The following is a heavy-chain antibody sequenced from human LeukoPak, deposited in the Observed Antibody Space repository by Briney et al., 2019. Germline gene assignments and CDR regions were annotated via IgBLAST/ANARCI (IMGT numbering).Heavy chain of an antibody. D-gene: IGHD3-3*01. Sequence: ASVKVSCKASGYTFTSYDINWVRQATGQGLEWMGWMNPNSGNTGYAQKFQGRVTMTRNTSISTAYMELSSLRSEDTAVYYCARGLGDSITIFGVVTFGMDVWGQGTTVTVSS. CDR3: ARGLGDSITIFGVVTFGMDV. CDR2: MNPNSGNT. CDR1: GYTFTSYD. J-gene: IGHJ6*02. V-gene: IGHV1-8*01.